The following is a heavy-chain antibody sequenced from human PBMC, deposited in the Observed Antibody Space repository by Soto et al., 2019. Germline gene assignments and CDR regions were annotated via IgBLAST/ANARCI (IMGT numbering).Heavy chain of an antibody. CDR1: GFTFSSYS. Sequence: GGSLRLSCAASGFTFSSYSMNWVRQAPGKGLEWVSSISSSSSYIYYADSVKGRFTISRDNAKNSLYLQMNSLRAEDTAVYYCARDGNLRYFDKYNWFDPWGQGTLVTVSS. J-gene: IGHJ5*02. CDR3: ARDGNLRYFDKYNWFDP. V-gene: IGHV3-21*01. D-gene: IGHD3-9*01. CDR2: ISSSSSYI.